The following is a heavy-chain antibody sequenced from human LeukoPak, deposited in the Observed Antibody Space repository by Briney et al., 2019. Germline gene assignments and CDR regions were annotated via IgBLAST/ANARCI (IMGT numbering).Heavy chain of an antibody. V-gene: IGHV3-30-3*01. CDR3: ARESLSSTWTHSDY. D-gene: IGHD6-13*01. J-gene: IGHJ4*02. CDR2: ISYDGSNK. Sequence: GGSLRLSCAASGFTFSTYVMHWVRQAPGKGLEWVAVISYDGSNKHYADSVKGRFTISRDNSKNTVYLQMNSLRAEDTAVYYCARESLSSTWTHSDYWGQGTLVTVSS. CDR1: GFTFSTYV.